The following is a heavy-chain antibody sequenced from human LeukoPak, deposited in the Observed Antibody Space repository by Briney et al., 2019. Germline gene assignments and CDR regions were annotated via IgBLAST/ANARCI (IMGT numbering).Heavy chain of an antibody. Sequence: GASVNVSCKASGYTFTTYYMHWVRQAPGQGLEWMGIINPNGGSTSYAQKFQGRVTMTRDMSTSTVYIELSSLKSEDTAVYYCTRGARRSASGDYFDYWGQGTLVTVSS. V-gene: IGHV1-46*01. J-gene: IGHJ4*02. D-gene: IGHD6-25*01. CDR1: GYTFTTYY. CDR2: INPNGGST. CDR3: TRGARRSASGDYFDY.